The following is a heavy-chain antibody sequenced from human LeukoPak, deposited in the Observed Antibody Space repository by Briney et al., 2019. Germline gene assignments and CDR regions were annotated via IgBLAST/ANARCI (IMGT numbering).Heavy chain of an antibody. CDR1: GGSFSGYY. Sequence: SETLSLTCAVYGGSFSGYYWAWIRQPPGKGLEWIGEINHSGSTNYNPSLKSRVTISVDTSRNQFSLKLSSVTAADTAVYYCAKAQENYFDYWGQGTLVTVSS. J-gene: IGHJ4*02. CDR3: AKAQENYFDY. CDR2: INHSGST. V-gene: IGHV4-34*01.